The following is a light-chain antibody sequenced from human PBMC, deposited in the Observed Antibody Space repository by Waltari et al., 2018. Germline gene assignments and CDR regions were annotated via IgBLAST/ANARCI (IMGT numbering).Light chain of an antibody. CDR1: QRVTRA. CDR3: QHYVRLPAT. CDR2: GAS. Sequence: EIVLTPSPGSLSSSPGDRVTLSCRASQRVTRALAWYQQKPGQAPRLLIFGASNRATGIPDRFSGSGSETDFSLTISRLEAEDFAVYYCQHYVRLPATFGRGTKVEIK. V-gene: IGKV3-20*01. J-gene: IGKJ1*01.